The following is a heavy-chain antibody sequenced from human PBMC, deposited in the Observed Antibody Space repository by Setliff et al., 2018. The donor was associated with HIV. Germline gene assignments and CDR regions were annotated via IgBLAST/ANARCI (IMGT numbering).Heavy chain of an antibody. CDR2: IYPGDSDT. D-gene: IGHD3-3*01. J-gene: IGHJ4*02. CDR1: GYIFNNFW. CDR3: ARIGFDALLDY. Sequence: PGESLKISCKGSGYIFNNFWIAWVRQMPGKGLEWMGIIYPGDSDTRYSPSFEGQVTISADKSINTAYLQWSSLKASDTATYYCARIGFDALLDYWGQGTLVTVSS. V-gene: IGHV5-51*01.